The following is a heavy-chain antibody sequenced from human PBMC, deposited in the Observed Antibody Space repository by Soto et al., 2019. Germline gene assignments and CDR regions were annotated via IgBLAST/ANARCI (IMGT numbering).Heavy chain of an antibody. J-gene: IGHJ4*02. D-gene: IGHD4-17*01. CDR3: ARAGAAVTILFDC. Sequence: QVQLVQSGAEVKKPGASVKVSCKASGXXXXXXXXXXXRXXXXXXXEWMGWISADNGNTNYAQKFQGRVTXXTDXSTXTAXMXLXXXRSXDTAVYYCARAGAAVTILFDCWGQGTLVTVSS. CDR1: GXXXXXXX. V-gene: IGHV1-18*01. CDR2: ISADNGNT.